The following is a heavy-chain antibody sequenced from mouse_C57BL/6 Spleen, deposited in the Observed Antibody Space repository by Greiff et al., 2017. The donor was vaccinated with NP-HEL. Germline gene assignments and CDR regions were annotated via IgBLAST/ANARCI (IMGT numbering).Heavy chain of an antibody. CDR2: IDPENGDT. D-gene: IGHD4-1*01. V-gene: IGHV14-4*01. CDR3: TGNWDGGY. Sequence: VQLQQSGAELVRPGASVKLSCTASGFNFKDDYMHWVKQRPEQGLEWIGWIDPENGDTEYATKFQGKATITADTSSNTAYLQLSSLTSEDAAVYYGTGNWDGGYWGQGTTVTVSS. CDR1: GFNFKDDY. J-gene: IGHJ2*01.